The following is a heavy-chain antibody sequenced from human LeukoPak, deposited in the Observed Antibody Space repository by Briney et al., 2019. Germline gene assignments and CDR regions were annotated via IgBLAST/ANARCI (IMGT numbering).Heavy chain of an antibody. CDR3: ARHYYDYVWGSYRYGSFDY. J-gene: IGHJ4*02. V-gene: IGHV4-59*01. D-gene: IGHD3-16*02. CDR1: AGSISNYY. Sequence: SETLSLTCTVSAGSISNYYWSWIRQPPGKGLEWIGYISYSGSTNYNPSLKSRVTISVDTSKNQFSLKLSSVTAADTAVYYCARHYYDYVWGSYRYGSFDYWGQGTLVTVSS. CDR2: ISYSGST.